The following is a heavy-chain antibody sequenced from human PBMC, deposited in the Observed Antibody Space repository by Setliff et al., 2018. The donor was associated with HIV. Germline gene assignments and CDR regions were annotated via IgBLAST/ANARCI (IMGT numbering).Heavy chain of an antibody. Sequence: GGSLRLSCAASAFTFSSYAMSWVRQAPGKGLEWVSYISSSTTIFYADSVKGRFTISRDTSENMLYLQMNSLRVDDTAIYYCARGLSAAGTTCLDFWGPGTLVTVSS. CDR3: ARGLSAAGTTCLDF. V-gene: IGHV3-48*01. D-gene: IGHD1-1*01. J-gene: IGHJ4*02. CDR1: AFTFSSYA. CDR2: ISSSTTI.